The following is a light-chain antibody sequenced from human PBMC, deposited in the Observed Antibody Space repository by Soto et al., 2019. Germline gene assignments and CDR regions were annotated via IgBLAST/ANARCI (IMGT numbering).Light chain of an antibody. V-gene: IGKV1-39*01. CDR1: RAINNC. CDR2: SAS. CDR3: QQSYSTPPN. Sequence: IPMTQSPSSLSASVGDRVTLTCRTSRAINNCVNWYQHHPGRVPKLLISSASILQAGVPSRFSAGGSGTHFALTINNLQPEDVATYYCQQSYSTPPNFGQGTRLEI. J-gene: IGKJ2*01.